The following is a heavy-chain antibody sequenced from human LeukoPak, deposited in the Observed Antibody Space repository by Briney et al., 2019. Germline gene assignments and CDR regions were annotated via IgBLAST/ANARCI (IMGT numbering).Heavy chain of an antibody. CDR1: GSTFRAFG. CDR2: IQQNGIEK. D-gene: IGHD1-1*01. J-gene: IGHJ5*02. V-gene: IGHV3-7*03. CDR3: ARDRDGKDL. Sequence: GGSWRLSCAAFGSTFRAFGLSWVGQAPGKGLEWVANIQQNGIEKYSVEGRFTISRDNVNSLLYLRINSLRADGTAMYYCARDRDGKDLWGQGTLVTVSS.